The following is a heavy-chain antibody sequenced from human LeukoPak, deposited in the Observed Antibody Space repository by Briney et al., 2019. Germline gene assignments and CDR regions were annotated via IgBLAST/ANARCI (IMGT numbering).Heavy chain of an antibody. CDR1: GGSISSYY. V-gene: IGHV4-59*01. Sequence: SETLSLTCTVSGGSISSYYWSWIRQPPGKGLEWIGYIYYSGSTNYNPSLKSRVTISVDTSKNQFSLKLSSVTAADTAVSYCARGNPNDFWSYWGQGTLVTVSS. CDR2: IYYSGST. D-gene: IGHD3-3*01. CDR3: ARGNPNDFWSY. J-gene: IGHJ4*02.